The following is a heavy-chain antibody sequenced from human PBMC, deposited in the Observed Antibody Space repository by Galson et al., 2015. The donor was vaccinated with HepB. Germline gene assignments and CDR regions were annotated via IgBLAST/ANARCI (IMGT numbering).Heavy chain of an antibody. CDR3: AKDPVRFSYYYGMDV. D-gene: IGHD3-3*01. CDR2: ISYDGSNK. Sequence: SLRLSCAASGFTFSTYGMHWVRQAPGKGLEWVAVISYDGSNKNYADSVKGRFTISRDNAKNTLYLQMNSLRGEDTAVYYCAKDPVRFSYYYGMDVWGQGTTVTVSS. CDR1: GFTFSTYG. J-gene: IGHJ6*02. V-gene: IGHV3-30*18.